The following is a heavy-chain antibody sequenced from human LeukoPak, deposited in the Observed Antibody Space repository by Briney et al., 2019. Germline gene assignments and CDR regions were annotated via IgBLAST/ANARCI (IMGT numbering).Heavy chain of an antibody. D-gene: IGHD6-19*01. V-gene: IGHV1-8*01. CDR2: MNPNNGNT. CDR1: GYTFTSYD. J-gene: IGHJ4*02. Sequence: ASVKVSCKATGYTFTSYDINWVRQATGQGLEWMGWMNPNNGNTDFAQKFQGRVTMTRNTSISTVYMELSSLRSEDTAVYYCARGSSGDYWGQGTLVTVSS. CDR3: ARGSSGDY.